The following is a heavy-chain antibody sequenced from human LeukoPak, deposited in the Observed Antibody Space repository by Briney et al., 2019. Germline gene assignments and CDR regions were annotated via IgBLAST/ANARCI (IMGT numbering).Heavy chain of an antibody. Sequence: GGSLRLSCAASGFNLSNYNMNWVRQAPGKGLEWVSSITVTTTFIYYADSVKGRFTISRDNAKNSLYLQMNSLRAEDTAVYYCARDLDRRWEPLSEYFQHWGQGTLVTVSS. V-gene: IGHV3-21*04. J-gene: IGHJ1*01. D-gene: IGHD1-26*01. CDR3: ARDLDRRWEPLSEYFQH. CDR2: ITVTTTFI. CDR1: GFNLSNYN.